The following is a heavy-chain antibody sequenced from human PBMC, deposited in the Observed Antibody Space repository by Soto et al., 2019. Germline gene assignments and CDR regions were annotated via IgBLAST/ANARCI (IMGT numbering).Heavy chain of an antibody. V-gene: IGHV3-33*01. CDR3: ARDAKSVETTGGFDY. J-gene: IGHJ4*02. Sequence: QVQLVDSGGGVVQPGRSLRLSCAASGFIFSSYGMHWVRQAPGNGLEWVAGIWFDGSNKYYADSVKGRFTISRDNSRNTLYLQMNGLRAEDTAVYYCARDAKSVETTGGFDYWGQGTLVTVSS. CDR1: GFIFSSYG. CDR2: IWFDGSNK. D-gene: IGHD1-26*01.